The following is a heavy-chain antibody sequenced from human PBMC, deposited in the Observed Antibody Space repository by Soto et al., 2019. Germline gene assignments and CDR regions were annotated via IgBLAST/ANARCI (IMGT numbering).Heavy chain of an antibody. Sequence: ETLSLTCSVSDGSMSSRSYYWGWMRQPPGKGLEWIASISYIGSTYHNPSLKSRVTISIDMSKNQFSLNLRSVTAADTAVYYCARHRGIPVAGTDFWGQGTLVTVSS. V-gene: IGHV4-39*01. D-gene: IGHD6-19*01. CDR1: DGSMSSRSYY. J-gene: IGHJ4*02. CDR3: ARHRGIPVAGTDF. CDR2: ISYIGST.